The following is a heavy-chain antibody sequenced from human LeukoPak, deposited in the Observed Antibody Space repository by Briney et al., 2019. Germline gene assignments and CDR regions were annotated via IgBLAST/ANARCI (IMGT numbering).Heavy chain of an antibody. V-gene: IGHV4-59*08. CDR2: IYYSGST. Sequence: PSETLSLTCTVSGGSISSYYWSWIRQPPGKGLEWIGYIYYSGSTNYNPSLKSRVTISVDTSKNQFSLKLSSVTAADTAVYYCARHHGVVTLDYYYYYGMDVWGQGTTVTVSS. CDR1: GGSISSYY. J-gene: IGHJ6*02. D-gene: IGHD3-3*01. CDR3: ARHHGVVTLDYYYYYGMDV.